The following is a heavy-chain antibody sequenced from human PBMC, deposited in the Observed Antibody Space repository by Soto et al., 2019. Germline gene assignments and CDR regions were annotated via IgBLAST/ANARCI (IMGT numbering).Heavy chain of an antibody. CDR3: ARGYYDSSGYKGNAFDI. D-gene: IGHD3-22*01. Sequence: SLRLSCAASGCTFSVSAMHWVRQASGKGLEWVGRIRHKADNYATAYAASVKGRFTISRDDSKNTTYLQISSLKTEDTAVYYCARGYYDSSGYKGNAFDIWGQGTMVTVSS. V-gene: IGHV3-73*01. CDR1: GCTFSVSA. J-gene: IGHJ3*02. CDR2: IRHKADNYAT.